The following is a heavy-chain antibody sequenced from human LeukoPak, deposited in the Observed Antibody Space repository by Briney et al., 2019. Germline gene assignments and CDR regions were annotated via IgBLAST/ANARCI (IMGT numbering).Heavy chain of an antibody. V-gene: IGHV3-15*01. CDR2: IKSKTDGGTT. J-gene: IGHJ4*02. CDR1: GFTFSNAW. Sequence: PGGSLRLSCAASGFTFSNAWMSWVRQAPGKGLEWVGRIKSKTDGGTTGYAAPVKGRFTISRDDSKNTLYLQMNSLKTEDTAVYYCTTDISRGWLRYTPAEGYWGQGTLVTVSS. D-gene: IGHD5-12*01. CDR3: TTDISRGWLRYTPAEGY.